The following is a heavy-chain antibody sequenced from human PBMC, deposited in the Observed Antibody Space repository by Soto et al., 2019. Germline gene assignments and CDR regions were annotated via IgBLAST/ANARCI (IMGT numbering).Heavy chain of an antibody. J-gene: IGHJ2*01. D-gene: IGHD5-18*01. V-gene: IGHV3-30-3*01. Sequence: QVQLVESGGGVVQPGRSLRLSCAASGFTFSSYAMHWVRQAPGKGLEWVAVISYDGSNKYYADSVKGRFTISRDNSKNTLYLKLNCLSAEDTAVYYCAGDPLWGTAMVLWYFDLWGRGTLVTVSS. CDR1: GFTFSSYA. CDR2: ISYDGSNK. CDR3: AGDPLWGTAMVLWYFDL.